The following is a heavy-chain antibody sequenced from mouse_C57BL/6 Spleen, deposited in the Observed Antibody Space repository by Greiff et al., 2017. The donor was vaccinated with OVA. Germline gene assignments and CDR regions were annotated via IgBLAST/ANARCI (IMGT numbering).Heavy chain of an antibody. V-gene: IGHV5-17*01. CDR1: GFTFSDYG. J-gene: IGHJ4*01. CDR2: ISSGSSTI. Sequence: EVKVVESGGGLVKPGGSLKLSCAASGFTFSDYGMHWVRQAPEKGLEWVAYISSGSSTIYYADTVKGRFTISRDNAKNTLFLQRTRLMSEDTAMYYCARPYYGSFDAMDYWGQGTSVTVSS. D-gene: IGHD2-10*01. CDR3: ARPYYGSFDAMDY.